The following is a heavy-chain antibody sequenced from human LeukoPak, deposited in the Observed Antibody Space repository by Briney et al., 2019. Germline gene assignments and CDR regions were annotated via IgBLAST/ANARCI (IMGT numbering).Heavy chain of an antibody. Sequence: GGSLRLSCAASGYSFSSYWMHWVRQVPGKGLVWVSRIDNYGRTTDYADSVKGRFTISRDNVQNILYLQMNSLNAEDTAVYYCARDVGGAGSFWGQGTPVTVSS. CDR1: GYSFSSYW. CDR2: IDNYGRTT. D-gene: IGHD3-10*01. V-gene: IGHV3-74*01. J-gene: IGHJ4*02. CDR3: ARDVGGAGSF.